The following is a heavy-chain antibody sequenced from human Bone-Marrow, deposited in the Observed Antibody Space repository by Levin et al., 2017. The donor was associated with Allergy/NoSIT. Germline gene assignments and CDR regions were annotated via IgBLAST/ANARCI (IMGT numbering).Heavy chain of an antibody. CDR1: GFTFSTYA. CDR3: ARDAGQYTYGPGKY. CDR2: ISYDGIVK. Sequence: PGESLKISCAASGFTFSTYAMLWVRQAPGKGLEWVTVISYDGIVKYYADSVKGRFTISRDDSRNTLYLQMNSLRTEDTALYYCARDAGQYTYGPGKYWGQGTLVTVSS. V-gene: IGHV3-30*01. D-gene: IGHD5-18*01. J-gene: IGHJ4*02.